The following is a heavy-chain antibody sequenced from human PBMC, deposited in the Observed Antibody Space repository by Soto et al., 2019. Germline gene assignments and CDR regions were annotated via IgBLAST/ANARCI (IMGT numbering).Heavy chain of an antibody. V-gene: IGHV4-59*01. CDR3: AAAPRY. Sequence: QVQLQESGPGLVKPSETLSLTCTVSGGSISNYYWSWVRQPPGKGLEWIGYIYDSGSTNYNPSLKSRVTISVDTSKNPFSLRLTSVTAADTAVYYRAAAPRYWCQGTLVTVSS. D-gene: IGHD2-15*01. CDR2: IYDSGST. CDR1: GGSISNYY. J-gene: IGHJ4*02.